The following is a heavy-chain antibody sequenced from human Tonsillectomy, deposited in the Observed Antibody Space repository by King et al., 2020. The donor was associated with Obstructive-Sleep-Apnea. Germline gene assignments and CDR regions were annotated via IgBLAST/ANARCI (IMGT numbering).Heavy chain of an antibody. CDR2: IYYSWST. CDR3: ARDQLDGYNVF. V-gene: IGHV4-39*07. J-gene: IGHJ4*02. CDR1: GGSINRRSSY. Sequence: LQLQESGPGLVKPSDNLSLTCTVSGGSINRRSSYWGWIRQPPREGLEWIGSIYYSWSTYYNPSLKSRVTISVDTSKNQFSLKLSSVTVADTAVYYCARDQLDGYNVFWGQGSLVTVSS. D-gene: IGHD5-24*01.